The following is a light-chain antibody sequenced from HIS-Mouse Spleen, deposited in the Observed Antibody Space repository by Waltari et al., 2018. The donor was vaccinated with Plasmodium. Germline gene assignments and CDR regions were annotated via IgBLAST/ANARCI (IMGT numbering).Light chain of an antibody. CDR1: SSDVGGYNY. Sequence: LTQPRSVSGYPGQSVTISCTGTSSDVGGYNYVSWYQQHPGKAPKLMIYDVSKRPSGVPDRFSGSKSGNTASLTISGLQAEDEADYYCCSYAGSYTWVFGGGTKLTVL. CDR3: CSYAGSYTWV. V-gene: IGLV2-11*01. J-gene: IGLJ2*01. CDR2: DVS.